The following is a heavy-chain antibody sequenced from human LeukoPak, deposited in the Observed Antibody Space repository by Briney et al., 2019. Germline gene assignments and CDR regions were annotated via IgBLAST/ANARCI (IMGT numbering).Heavy chain of an antibody. CDR1: GFTFSSYG. Sequence: GRSLRLSCAASGFTFSSYGMHWVRQAPGKGLEWVAVIWYDGSNKYYADSVKGRFTISRDNSKNTLYLQMNSLRAEDTAVYYCARDPRGLEDAFDIWGQGTMVTVSS. V-gene: IGHV3-33*01. J-gene: IGHJ3*02. CDR3: ARDPRGLEDAFDI. D-gene: IGHD1-1*01. CDR2: IWYDGSNK.